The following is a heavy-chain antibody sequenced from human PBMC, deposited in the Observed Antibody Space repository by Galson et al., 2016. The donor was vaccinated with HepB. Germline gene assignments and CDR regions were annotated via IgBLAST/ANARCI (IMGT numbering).Heavy chain of an antibody. CDR2: ISSGGSIR. CDR1: GFTFSDYY. V-gene: IGHV3-11*01. D-gene: IGHD3-3*02. Sequence: SLRLSCAASGFTFSDYYMSWIRQAPGKGLDWVSYISSGGSIRYYADSVKGRFTISRDNAKNSLYLEMSSLRAEDTAVYYCAREHFTISSEGVWGQGTTVTVSS. CDR3: AREHFTISSEGV. J-gene: IGHJ6*02.